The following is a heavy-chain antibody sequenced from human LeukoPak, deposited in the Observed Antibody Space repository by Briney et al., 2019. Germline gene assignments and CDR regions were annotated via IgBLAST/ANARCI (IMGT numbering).Heavy chain of an antibody. CDR2: ISWNSGSI. CDR1: GFTFDDYA. D-gene: IGHD2-15*01. CDR3: AKDSENTGYCSGGSCYTFDY. J-gene: IGHJ4*02. V-gene: IGHV3-9*01. Sequence: GGSLRLSCAASGFTFDDYAMHWVRQAPGKGLEWVSGISWNSGSIGYADSVKGRFTISRDNAKNSLYLQMNSLGAEDTALYYCAKDSENTGYCSGGSCYTFDYWGQGTLVTVSS.